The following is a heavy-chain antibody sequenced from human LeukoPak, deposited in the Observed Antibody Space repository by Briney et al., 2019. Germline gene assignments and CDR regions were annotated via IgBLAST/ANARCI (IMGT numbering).Heavy chain of an antibody. V-gene: IGHV4-59*12. J-gene: IGHJ4*02. Sequence: SETLSLTCSVSSGSIDNEHWCWVRQPPWKGLEWIGHTLYGGSNKFNPSLKSRVTISVDRSKNQFSLTLISVTAADTAVYYCVSLLFGGAGRGNWGQGSLVTVSS. CDR3: VSLLFGGAGRGN. D-gene: IGHD3-3*01. CDR1: SGSIDNEH. CDR2: TLYGGSN.